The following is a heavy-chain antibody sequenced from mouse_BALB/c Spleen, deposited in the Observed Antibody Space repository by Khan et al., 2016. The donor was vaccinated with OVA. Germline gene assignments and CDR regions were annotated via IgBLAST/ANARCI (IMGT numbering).Heavy chain of an antibody. CDR2: ISYSGRT. Sequence: VQLKESGPGLVKPSQSLSLTCTVTGYSITSDYAWNWIRQFPGNKLEWMGYISYSGRTSYNPSLKSRISVTRDTSKNQFFLQLNSVTTEDTATYYWARGRTYWGQGTLVTVSA. D-gene: IGHD3-3*01. CDR1: GYSITSDYA. V-gene: IGHV3-2*02. CDR3: ARGRTY. J-gene: IGHJ3*01.